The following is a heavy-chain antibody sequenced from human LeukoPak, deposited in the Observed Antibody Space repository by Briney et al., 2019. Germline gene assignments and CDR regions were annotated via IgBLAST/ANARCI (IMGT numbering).Heavy chain of an antibody. D-gene: IGHD6-19*01. CDR2: ISSSSSYI. V-gene: IGHV3-21*01. CDR3: ARLTFKTVAGTQDAFDI. J-gene: IGHJ3*02. CDR1: GFTFSSYS. Sequence: GGSLRLSCAASGFTFSSYSMNWVRQAPGKGLEWVSSISSSSSYIYYADSVKGRFTISRDNAKNSLYLQMNSLRAEDTAVYYCARLTFKTVAGTQDAFDIWGQGTMVTVSS.